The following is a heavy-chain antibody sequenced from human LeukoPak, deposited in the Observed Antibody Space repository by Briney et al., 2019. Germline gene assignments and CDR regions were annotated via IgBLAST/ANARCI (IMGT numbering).Heavy chain of an antibody. CDR2: ISKDGSTT. V-gene: IGHV3-74*01. D-gene: IGHD2-21*02. CDR1: GFSFSSYW. Sequence: PGGSLRLSCAASGFSFSSYWMHWVRQAPGKGLVWVSRISKDGSTTNYADSVKGRFTTSRDNAKNTLYLQMNSLRAEDTAIYYCARDFAYCRGDCWWGQGTLVTVSS. J-gene: IGHJ4*02. CDR3: ARDFAYCRGDCW.